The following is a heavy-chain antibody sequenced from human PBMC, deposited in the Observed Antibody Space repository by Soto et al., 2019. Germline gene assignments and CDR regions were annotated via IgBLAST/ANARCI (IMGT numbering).Heavy chain of an antibody. J-gene: IGHJ4*02. Sequence: QVQLQESGPGLVKPSETLSLTCTVSGGSISSYYWSWIRQPPGKGLEWIGYIYYSGSTTYNPSLKSRVTISVDTSKNQFSLKRSSVTAADTAVYYCARRYGVGFDYWGQGTLVTVSS. D-gene: IGHD4-17*01. V-gene: IGHV4-59*08. CDR1: GGSISSYY. CDR3: ARRYGVGFDY. CDR2: IYYSGST.